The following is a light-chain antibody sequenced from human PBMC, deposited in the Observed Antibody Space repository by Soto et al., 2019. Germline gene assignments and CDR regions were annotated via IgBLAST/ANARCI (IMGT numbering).Light chain of an antibody. CDR1: QSISSW. CDR3: QQYNDYSLT. CDR2: DAS. J-gene: IGKJ4*01. V-gene: IGKV1-5*01. Sequence: DIQMTQSPSTLSASVGDRVTITCRASQSISSWLAWYQQKPGKAPKLLIYDASSLESGVPSRFSGSGSGTVFTLTIRSMQTDDFATYYCQQYNDYSLTFGGGTKVDIK.